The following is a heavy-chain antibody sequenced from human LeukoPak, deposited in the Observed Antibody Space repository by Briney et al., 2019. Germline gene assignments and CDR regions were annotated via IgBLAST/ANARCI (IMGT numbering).Heavy chain of an antibody. CDR2: ISYDGSNK. J-gene: IGHJ5*02. CDR3: ARDRAASITIFGVDPLNWFDP. V-gene: IGHV3-30-3*01. CDR1: GFTFSSYA. Sequence: GRSLRLSCAASGFTFSSYAMHWVRQAPGKGLEWVAVISYDGSNKYYAGSVKGRFTISRDNSKNTLYLQMNSLRAEDTAVYYCARDRAASITIFGVDPLNWFDPWGQGTLVTVSS. D-gene: IGHD3-3*01.